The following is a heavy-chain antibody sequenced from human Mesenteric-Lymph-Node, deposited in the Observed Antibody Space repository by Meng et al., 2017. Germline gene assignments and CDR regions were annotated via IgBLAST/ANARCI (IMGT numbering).Heavy chain of an antibody. J-gene: IGHJ4*02. D-gene: IGHD5-12*01. Sequence: GGSLRLSCAASGFTFSSYAMSWVRQAPGKGLEWVAAISGSGGSTYYADSVKGRFTISRDNSKNTLYLQMNSLRAEDTAVYYCAKDSSPMVATPSKYYFDYWGQGTLVTVSS. CDR3: AKDSSPMVATPSKYYFDY. CDR1: GFTFSSYA. CDR2: ISGSGGST. V-gene: IGHV3-23*01.